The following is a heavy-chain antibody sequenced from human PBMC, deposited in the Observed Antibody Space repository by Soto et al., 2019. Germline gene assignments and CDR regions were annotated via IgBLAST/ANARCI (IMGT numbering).Heavy chain of an antibody. CDR2: ISPGSRYP. V-gene: IGHV3-11*06. CDR3: VRGGGGGLFDP. D-gene: IGHD2-15*01. J-gene: IGHJ5*02. Sequence: PGGSLRLSCAGSGFTCGDSYMSWIRQAPGKGLEWLSYISPGSRYPAYADSVKGRFTISRDNAKRSLYLQMMSLTAEDTAIYYCVRGGGGGLFDPWGQGTMVTVSS. CDR1: GFTCGDSY.